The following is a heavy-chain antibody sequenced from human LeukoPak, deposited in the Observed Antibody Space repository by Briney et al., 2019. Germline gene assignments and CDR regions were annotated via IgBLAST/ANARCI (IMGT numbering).Heavy chain of an antibody. CDR3: ARDLGYSSSWYTRPENWFDP. D-gene: IGHD6-13*01. CDR2: TYYRSKWYN. J-gene: IGHJ5*02. V-gene: IGHV6-1*01. Sequence: SQTLSLTCAISGDSVSSNSAAWNWIRQSPSRGLEWLGRTYYRSKWYNDYAVSVKSRITINPDTSKNQFPLQLNSVTPEDTAVYYCARDLGYSSSWYTRPENWFDPWGQGTLVTVSS. CDR1: GDSVSSNSAA.